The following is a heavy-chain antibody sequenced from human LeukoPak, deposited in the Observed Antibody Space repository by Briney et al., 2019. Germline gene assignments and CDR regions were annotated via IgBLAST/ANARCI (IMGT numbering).Heavy chain of an antibody. CDR3: ARAAYYGSGSYDYYYYYGMDV. V-gene: IGHV1-2*02. J-gene: IGHJ6*02. Sequence: ASVKVSCKASGYTFTCYYMHWVRQAPGQGLEWMGWINPNSGGTNYAQKFQGRVTMTRDTSISTAYMELSRLRSDDTAVYYCARAAYYGSGSYDYYYYYGMDVWGQGTTVTVSS. D-gene: IGHD3-10*01. CDR2: INPNSGGT. CDR1: GYTFTCYY.